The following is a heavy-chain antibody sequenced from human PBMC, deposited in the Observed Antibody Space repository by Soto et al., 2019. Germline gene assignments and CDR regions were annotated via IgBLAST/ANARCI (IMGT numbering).Heavy chain of an antibody. Sequence: QVQLVESGGGLVKPGGSLRLSCAXSGLTLSDYYMSWFRQAPGKGLEWVSYISSGGSTIYYADSVKARFTIFRDIAKNSLYLQMNRLRAEDTAVYYCARDATYGDPPCDAFDIWGQGTMVTVSS. V-gene: IGHV3-11*01. CDR2: ISSGGSTI. J-gene: IGHJ3*02. CDR1: GLTLSDYY. CDR3: ARDATYGDPPCDAFDI. D-gene: IGHD4-17*01.